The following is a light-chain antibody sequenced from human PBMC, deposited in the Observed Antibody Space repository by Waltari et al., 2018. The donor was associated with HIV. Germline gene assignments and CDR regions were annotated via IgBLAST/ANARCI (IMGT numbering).Light chain of an antibody. V-gene: IGLV1-40*01. CDR3: QSYDSSLSGWV. CDR2: GNN. Sequence: QSVLTQPPSVSGAPGQRVTISYTGRSSNIGAGYDVPWYQQLPGTAPKLLIFGNNNRPSGVPDRFSGSKSGTSASLAITGLQAEDEADYYCQSYDSSLSGWVFGGGTKLTVL. CDR1: SSNIGAGYD. J-gene: IGLJ3*02.